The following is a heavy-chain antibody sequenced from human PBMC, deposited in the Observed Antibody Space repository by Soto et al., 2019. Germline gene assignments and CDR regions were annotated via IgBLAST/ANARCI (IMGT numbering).Heavy chain of an antibody. CDR3: ARGRRATVTTAYYYYGMDV. J-gene: IGHJ6*02. Sequence: SETLSLTCTVSGGSISSSSYYWGWIRQPPGKGLEWIGSIYYSGSTYYNPSLKSRVTISVDTSKNQFSLKLSSVTAADTAVYYCARGRRATVTTAYYYYGMDVWGQGTTVTVS. D-gene: IGHD4-17*01. CDR2: IYYSGST. CDR1: GGSISSSSYY. V-gene: IGHV4-39*01.